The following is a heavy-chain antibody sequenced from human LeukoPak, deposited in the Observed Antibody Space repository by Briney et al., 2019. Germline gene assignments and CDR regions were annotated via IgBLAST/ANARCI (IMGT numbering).Heavy chain of an antibody. D-gene: IGHD6-19*01. CDR3: ARVQSSGLLDY. Sequence: ASVKVSCKASGYTFNSYGISWVRQAPGQGLEWMGWISAYNGNTNYAQNLQGRVTMTTDTSTSTVYMELRSLRSDDTAVYYCARVQSSGLLDYWGQGTLVTVSS. CDR2: ISAYNGNT. V-gene: IGHV1-18*01. J-gene: IGHJ4*02. CDR1: GYTFNSYG.